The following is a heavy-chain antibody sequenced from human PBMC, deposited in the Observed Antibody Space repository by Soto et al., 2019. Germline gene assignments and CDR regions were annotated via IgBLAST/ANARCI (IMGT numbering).Heavy chain of an antibody. CDR1: GFTLSNFW. D-gene: IGHD3-3*01. J-gene: IGHJ2*01. Sequence: EVKLLESGGGLVQPGGSLRLSCAASGFTLSNFWMHWVRQVPGKGLVWVSRINDDGSRTKYADSVEGRLTISRDNAKNTLYLQMDSLRVEDTAVYYCVRDHHDYDFWSGNPRGYFDLWGRGTLVTVSS. CDR3: VRDHHDYDFWSGNPRGYFDL. CDR2: INDDGSRT. V-gene: IGHV3-74*01.